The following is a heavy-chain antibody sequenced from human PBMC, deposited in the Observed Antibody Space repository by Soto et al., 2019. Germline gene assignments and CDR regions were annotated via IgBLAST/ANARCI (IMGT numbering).Heavy chain of an antibody. D-gene: IGHD2-21*01. J-gene: IGHJ3*02. CDR2: IGSSGTTV. CDR3: ARDRVAGRSIRDGFEM. V-gene: IGHV3-48*03. CDR1: GFNFNYYE. Sequence: EEQLVESGGGLVQPGGSLRLSCVASGFNFNYYEMNWVRQAPGKGLEWLSYIGSSGTTVYYADSVKGRFIISRDNAKNSLYRRMNSLRVEDTAVYYCARDRVAGRSIRDGFEMWGQGTMVTVSS.